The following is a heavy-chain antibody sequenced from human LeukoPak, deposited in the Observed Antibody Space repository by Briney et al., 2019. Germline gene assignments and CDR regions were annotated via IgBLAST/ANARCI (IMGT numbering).Heavy chain of an antibody. V-gene: IGHV4-59*08. CDR1: GGSISTYY. D-gene: IGHD5-12*01. CDR3: ASPGSSGRDPLT. CDR2: IYYTGST. J-gene: IGHJ4*02. Sequence: SETLSLTCTVSGGSISTYYWSWIRRPPGKGLEWIGYIYYTGSTSYNPSLKSRVTISLDTSKSQFSLRLTSVTAADTAVYYCASPGSSGRDPLTWDQGTLVIVSS.